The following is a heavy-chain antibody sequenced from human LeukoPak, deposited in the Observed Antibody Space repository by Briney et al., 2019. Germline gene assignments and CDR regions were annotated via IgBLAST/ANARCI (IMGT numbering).Heavy chain of an antibody. Sequence: ASVKVSCKASGDTFTGYYMHWVRQAPGQGLEWMGWINPNSGGTNYAQKFQGRVTMTRDTSISTAYMELSRLRSDDTAVYYCARGDAPIAWFDPWGQGTLVTVSS. D-gene: IGHD2-2*01. J-gene: IGHJ5*02. CDR2: INPNSGGT. V-gene: IGHV1-2*02. CDR1: GDTFTGYY. CDR3: ARGDAPIAWFDP.